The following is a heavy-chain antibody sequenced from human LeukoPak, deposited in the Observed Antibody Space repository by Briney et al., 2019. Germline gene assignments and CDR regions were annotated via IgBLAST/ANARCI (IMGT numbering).Heavy chain of an antibody. J-gene: IGHJ4*02. CDR1: GGSINNYY. CDR3: ARAAGDIVVVPAVKFDY. D-gene: IGHD2-2*01. CDR2: IYTRGST. V-gene: IGHV4-4*07. Sequence: PSETLSLTCTVSGGSINNYYWSWIRQPAGKGLEWIGRIYTRGSTNYNPSLKSRVTMSVDTSKNQFSLKLSSVTAADTAVYYCARAAGDIVVVPAVKFDYWGQGTLVTVSS.